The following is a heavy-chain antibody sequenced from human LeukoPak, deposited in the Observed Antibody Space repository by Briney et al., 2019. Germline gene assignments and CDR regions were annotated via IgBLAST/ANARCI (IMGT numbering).Heavy chain of an antibody. D-gene: IGHD3-22*01. Sequence: SETLSLTCAVYGGSFSGYYWSWLRQPPGKGLEWIGEINHSGSTNYNPSLKSRVTISVDTSKNQFSPKLSSVTAADTAVYYCARLTRGYYYVSGYYYMDVWGKGTTVTISS. CDR1: GGSFSGYY. CDR2: INHSGST. J-gene: IGHJ6*03. CDR3: ARLTRGYYYVSGYYYMDV. V-gene: IGHV4-34*01.